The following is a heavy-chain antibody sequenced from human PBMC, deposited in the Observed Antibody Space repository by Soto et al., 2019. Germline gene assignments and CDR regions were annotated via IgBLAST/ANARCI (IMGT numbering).Heavy chain of an antibody. D-gene: IGHD3-22*01. CDR1: GFTFTSSA. V-gene: IGHV1-58*01. Sequence: EASVKVSCKTSGFTFTSSAVQWVRQARGQRLEWIGWIVVGSAKTNYAQKFQERVTFTRDMSTGTAYMELSSLRSEDTAVYYCAADDMTVVVWGQGTQVTVSS. J-gene: IGHJ4*02. CDR3: AADDMTVVV. CDR2: IVVGSAKT.